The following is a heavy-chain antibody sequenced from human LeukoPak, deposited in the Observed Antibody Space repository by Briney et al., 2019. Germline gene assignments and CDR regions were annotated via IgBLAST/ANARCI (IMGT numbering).Heavy chain of an antibody. CDR2: INHSGST. J-gene: IGHJ3*02. CDR3: ARGDNIVVVTEPDAFDI. Sequence: SETLSLTCAVYGGSFSGYYWSWIRQPPGKGLEWIGEINHSGSTNYNPSLKSRVTISVDTSKNQFSLKLSSVTAADTAVYYRARGDNIVVVTEPDAFDIWGQGTMVTVSS. V-gene: IGHV4-34*01. D-gene: IGHD2-21*02. CDR1: GGSFSGYY.